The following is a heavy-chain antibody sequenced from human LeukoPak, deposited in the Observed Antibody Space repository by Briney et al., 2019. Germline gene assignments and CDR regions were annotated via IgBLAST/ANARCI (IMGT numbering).Heavy chain of an antibody. CDR3: ARGATGEAGRFQS. V-gene: IGHV3-66*01. CDR1: GFTVSSNY. Sequence: GGSLRLSCAASGFTVSSNYMNWVRQAPGKGLEWVSVIYSGGTTFYADSVKGRFTISRDDSKNTLYLQLNSLRVEDTAVYYCARGATGEAGRFQSWGQGTPVTVSS. CDR2: IYSGGTT. J-gene: IGHJ4*02. D-gene: IGHD6-13*01.